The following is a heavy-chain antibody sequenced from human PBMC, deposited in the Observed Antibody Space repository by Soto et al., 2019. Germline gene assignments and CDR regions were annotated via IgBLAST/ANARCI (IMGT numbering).Heavy chain of an antibody. CDR3: ARESRGGAARRPTGYY. Sequence: EVQLAESGGGLAQPGGSLRLSCVGSGFTFSSFEMNWVRQTPGKGLEWLSYIGRSGETIYYADSVKGRFTISRDNAKSSLFLQMNGLRDEDTGIYYCARESRGGAARRPTGYYWGRGTLVTVSS. V-gene: IGHV3-48*03. D-gene: IGHD6-6*01. CDR2: IGRSGETI. J-gene: IGHJ4*02. CDR1: GFTFSSFE.